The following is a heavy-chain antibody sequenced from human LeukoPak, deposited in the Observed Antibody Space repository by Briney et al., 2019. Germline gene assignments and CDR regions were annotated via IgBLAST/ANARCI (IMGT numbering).Heavy chain of an antibody. J-gene: IGHJ5*02. CDR3: AKGRRSGWYNWFDP. V-gene: IGHV3-23*01. CDR1: GFTFNAYA. CDR2: ISGSGGST. D-gene: IGHD6-19*01. Sequence: GGSLRLSCAASGFTFNAYAMSWVRQAPGKGLEWVSAISGSGGSTYYADSVKGRFTISRDNSKNTLYLQMNSLRAEDTAVYYCAKGRRSGWYNWFDPWGQGTLVTVSS.